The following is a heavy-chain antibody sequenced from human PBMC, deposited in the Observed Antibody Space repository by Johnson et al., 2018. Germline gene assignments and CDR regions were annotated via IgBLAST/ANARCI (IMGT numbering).Heavy chain of an antibody. CDR1: GFTFNYAW. Sequence: VQLVQSGGGLVNPGGSLRLSCAGSGFTFNYAWVNWVRQAPGKGLEWVGRIQSNLYIGTTHYAAPVKGRFTISREDAKNVVYLQMNNLKTEDTGLYHCATEVDKGATRDYGGQGTLVTVSP. CDR2: IQSNLYIGTT. D-gene: IGHD5-12*01. V-gene: IGHV3-15*07. J-gene: IGHJ4*02. CDR3: ATEVDKGATRDY.